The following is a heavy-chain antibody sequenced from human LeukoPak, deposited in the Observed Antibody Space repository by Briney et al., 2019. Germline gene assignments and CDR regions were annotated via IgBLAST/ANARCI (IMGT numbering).Heavy chain of an antibody. D-gene: IGHD1-1*01. V-gene: IGHV3-7*01. CDR1: GFIFSNYW. Sequence: TGGSLRLSCAASGFIFSNYWMSWVRQAPGKGLEGVASIKQDGSAKYYVDSVRGRFTISRDNAKDSLYLQMNSLRAEDTAVYYCARVSWNAFDYWGQGTLVTVSS. CDR2: IKQDGSAK. CDR3: ARVSWNAFDY. J-gene: IGHJ4*02.